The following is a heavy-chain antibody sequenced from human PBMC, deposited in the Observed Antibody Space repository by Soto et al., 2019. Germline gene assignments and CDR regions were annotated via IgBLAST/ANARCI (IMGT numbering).Heavy chain of an antibody. V-gene: IGHV3-23*01. CDR1: GFTFNNYA. D-gene: IGHD4-17*01. CDR3: GKEVVYGDYDF. Sequence: GGSLRLSCAASGFTFNNYAMSWVRQAPGKGLEWVSAISGSGSNTYYADSVKGRFTISRDNSKNTLYLQMNSLRAEDTAVYYCGKEVVYGDYDFWGQGTLVTVSS. J-gene: IGHJ4*02. CDR2: ISGSGSNT.